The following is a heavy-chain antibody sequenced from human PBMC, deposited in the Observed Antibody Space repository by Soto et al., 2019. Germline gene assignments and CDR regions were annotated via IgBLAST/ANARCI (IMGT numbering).Heavy chain of an antibody. J-gene: IGHJ3*02. CDR1: CGSLSSGGYS. V-gene: IGHV4-30-2*01. D-gene: IGHD6-19*01. CDR3: ARVPWQWLGGYAFDI. Sequence: TLSLTCAGSCGSLSSGGYSWGWIRQPRGKGLECIGYIYHSGSTYYNPSLKSRVTISVDRSKNQFSLKLSSVTAADTAVYYCARVPWQWLGGYAFDIWGQGTMVTV. CDR2: IYHSGST.